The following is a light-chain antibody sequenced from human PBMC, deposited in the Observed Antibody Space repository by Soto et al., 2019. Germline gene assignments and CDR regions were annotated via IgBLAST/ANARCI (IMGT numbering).Light chain of an antibody. V-gene: IGKV3-20*01. CDR3: HHYGGSPT. CDR2: DAS. CDR1: QSVSSSY. Sequence: EIVLTQSPGTLSLSPGERAILSCRASQSVSSSYLAWYQQKPGQAPRLLIYDASNRATGIPDRFSGSGSGTDFTLTISRLEPEDFAVYYCHHYGGSPTFGGGTKVDIK. J-gene: IGKJ4*01.